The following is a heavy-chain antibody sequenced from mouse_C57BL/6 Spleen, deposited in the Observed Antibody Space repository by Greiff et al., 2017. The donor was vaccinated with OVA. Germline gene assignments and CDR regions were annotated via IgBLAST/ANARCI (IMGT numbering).Heavy chain of an antibody. J-gene: IGHJ2*01. CDR1: GFTFSDYY. V-gene: IGHV5-16*01. CDR2: INYDGSST. D-gene: IGHD1-1*01. Sequence: EVKLMESEGGLVQPGSSMKLSCTASGFTFSDYYMAWVRQVPEKGLEWVANINYDGSSTYYLDSLKSRFIISRDNAKNILYLQMSSLKSEDTATYYGARGGITTVVEYYFDYWGQGTTLTVSS. CDR3: ARGGITTVVEYYFDY.